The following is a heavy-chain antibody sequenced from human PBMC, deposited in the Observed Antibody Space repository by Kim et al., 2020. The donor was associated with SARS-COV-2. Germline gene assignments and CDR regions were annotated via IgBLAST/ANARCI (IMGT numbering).Heavy chain of an antibody. CDR1: GGSFSGYY. D-gene: IGHD2-21*02. J-gene: IGHJ4*02. CDR2: INHSGST. Sequence: SETLSLTCAVYGGSFSGYYWSWIRQPPGKGLEWIGEINHSGSTNYNPSLKSRVTISVDTSKNQFSLKLSSVTAADTAVYYCARGSIAYCGGDCYSEYWGQGTRVTVSS. CDR3: ARGSIAYCGGDCYSEY. V-gene: IGHV4-34*01.